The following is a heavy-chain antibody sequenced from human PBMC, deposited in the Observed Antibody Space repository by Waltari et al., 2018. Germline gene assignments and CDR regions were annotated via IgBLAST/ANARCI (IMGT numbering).Heavy chain of an antibody. CDR1: GGSISSYY. CDR3: ARDYPVRSYYYGMDV. V-gene: IGHV4-59*01. CDR2: IYYSGST. J-gene: IGHJ6*02. Sequence: QVQLQESGPGLVKPSETLSLTCTVSGGSISSYYWSWIRQPPKKGLEWIGYIYYSGSTNYNPSLKSRVTISIDTSKNQFSLKLSSVTAADTAVYYCARDYPVRSYYYGMDVWGQGTTVTVSS. D-gene: IGHD4-4*01.